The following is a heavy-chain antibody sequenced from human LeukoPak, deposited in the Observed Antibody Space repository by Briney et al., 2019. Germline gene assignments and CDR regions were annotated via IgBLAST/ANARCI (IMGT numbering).Heavy chain of an antibody. Sequence: SETLSLTCAVYGGSFSGYYWSWIRQPPGKGLEWIGYIYYSGSTNYNPSLKSRVTISVDTSKNQFSLKLSSVTAADTAVYYCARDDYYGSGSQTWGQGTLVTVSS. CDR1: GGSFSGYY. V-gene: IGHV4-59*01. J-gene: IGHJ4*02. CDR3: ARDDYYGSGSQT. D-gene: IGHD3-10*01. CDR2: IYYSGST.